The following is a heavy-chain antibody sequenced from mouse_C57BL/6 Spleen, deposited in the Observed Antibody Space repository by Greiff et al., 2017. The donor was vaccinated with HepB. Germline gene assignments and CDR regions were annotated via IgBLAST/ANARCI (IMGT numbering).Heavy chain of an antibody. CDR3: ATSYYDYDWFAY. V-gene: IGHV1-59*01. CDR1: GYTFTSYW. J-gene: IGHJ3*01. CDR2: IDPSDSYT. D-gene: IGHD2-4*01. Sequence: QVQLQQPGAELVRPGSSVKLSCKASGYTFTSYWMHWVKQRPGQGLEWIGVIDPSDSYTNYNQKFKGKATLTVDTSSSTAYMQLSSLTSEDSAVYYCATSYYDYDWFAYWGQGTLVTVSA.